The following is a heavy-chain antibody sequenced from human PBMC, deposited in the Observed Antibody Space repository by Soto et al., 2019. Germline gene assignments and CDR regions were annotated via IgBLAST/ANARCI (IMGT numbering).Heavy chain of an antibody. V-gene: IGHV1-2*02. J-gene: IGHJ6*02. CDR2: INPNSGGT. Sequence: ASVKVSCKASGYTFTGYYIHWVRQAPGQGLEWMGWINPNSGGTNYAQKFQGRVTMTRDTSISTAYMELSSLRSDDTAVYYCARPTGYQLPPMGVWGQGTTVTVSS. CDR1: GYTFTGYY. D-gene: IGHD2-2*01. CDR3: ARPTGYQLPPMGV.